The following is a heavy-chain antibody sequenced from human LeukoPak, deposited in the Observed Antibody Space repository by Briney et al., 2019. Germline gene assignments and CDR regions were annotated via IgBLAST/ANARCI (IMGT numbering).Heavy chain of an antibody. D-gene: IGHD3-16*01. J-gene: IGHJ4*02. V-gene: IGHV3-23*01. CDR2: ISGSGGST. Sequence: GGSLRLPCAASGFTFSSYAISWVRQAPGKGLEWVSAISGSGGSTYYADSVKGRFTISRDNSKNTLYLQMNSLRAEDTAVYYCARGARGRVDYWGQGTLVTVSS. CDR1: GFTFSSYA. CDR3: ARGARGRVDY.